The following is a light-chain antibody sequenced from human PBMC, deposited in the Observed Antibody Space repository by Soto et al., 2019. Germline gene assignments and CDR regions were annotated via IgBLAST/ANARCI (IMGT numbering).Light chain of an antibody. V-gene: IGKV3-20*01. Sequence: EVVVTQSPGTLSLSTGERATLSCRASQSVSSSYLAWYQQKPGQAPRLLIYGASSRATGIPDRFSGSGSGTDFTLTISRLEPEDFAVYYCQQYGSSSWTFGQGTKVDI. J-gene: IGKJ1*01. CDR1: QSVSSSY. CDR2: GAS. CDR3: QQYGSSSWT.